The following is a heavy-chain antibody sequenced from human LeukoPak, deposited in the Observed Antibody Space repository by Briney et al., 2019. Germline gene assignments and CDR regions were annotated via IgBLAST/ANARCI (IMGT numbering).Heavy chain of an antibody. CDR2: IYPGESDT. V-gene: IGHV5-51*01. CDR3: AKRETYYYDSSGY. Sequence: GESLKISCKGSGYSFTRYWIGWVRQMPGKGLEWMGIIYPGESDTRYSPSFQGQVTISADKSISTAYLQWSSLKASDTAMYYCAKRETYYYDSSGYWGQGTLVTVSS. D-gene: IGHD3-22*01. CDR1: GYSFTRYW. J-gene: IGHJ4*02.